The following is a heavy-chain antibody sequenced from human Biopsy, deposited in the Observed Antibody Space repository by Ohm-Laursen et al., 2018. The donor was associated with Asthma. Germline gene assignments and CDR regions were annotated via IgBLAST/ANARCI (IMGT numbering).Heavy chain of an antibody. V-gene: IGHV4-30-4*01. Sequence: TLSLICTVSGGSISSGAYYWSWVRQPPGKGLEWIGYFYYIGSTYYNPSLKSRVAISLDTSKNQFSLKLSSVTAADTAVYFCARRGGVRRYFDYWGQGTLVTVSS. CDR2: FYYIGST. J-gene: IGHJ4*02. CDR3: ARRGGVRRYFDY. CDR1: GGSISSGAYY. D-gene: IGHD3-16*01.